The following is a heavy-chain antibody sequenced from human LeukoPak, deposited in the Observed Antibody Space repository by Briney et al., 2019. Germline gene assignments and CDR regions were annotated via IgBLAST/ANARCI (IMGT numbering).Heavy chain of an antibody. D-gene: IGHD1-26*01. CDR1: GYTFTDYF. Sequence: GASVKVSCKPSGYTFTDYFTHWVRQAPGQGLEWMGWIDPRDGGTKYAQKFQGRVTMTRDTSISTAYMELSSLRSDDTAIYCCAKIGVSGSYWDFDSWGQGTLVTVSS. V-gene: IGHV1-2*02. CDR3: AKIGVSGSYWDFDS. J-gene: IGHJ4*02. CDR2: IDPRDGGT.